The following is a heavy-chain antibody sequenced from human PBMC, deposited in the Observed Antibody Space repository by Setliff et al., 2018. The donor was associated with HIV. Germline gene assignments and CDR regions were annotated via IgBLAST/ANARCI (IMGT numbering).Heavy chain of an antibody. CDR1: GGSNSSYY. Sequence: SETLSLTCTVSGGSNSSYYWSWIRQPPGKGLEWIGYIYYSGSTNYNPSLKSRVTISVDTSKNQFSLKLTSVTPADTAVYYCARQVSIPGVAITPVDYWGQGALVTVSS. CDR3: ARQVSIPGVAITPVDY. D-gene: IGHD5-12*01. V-gene: IGHV4-59*01. J-gene: IGHJ4*02. CDR2: IYYSGST.